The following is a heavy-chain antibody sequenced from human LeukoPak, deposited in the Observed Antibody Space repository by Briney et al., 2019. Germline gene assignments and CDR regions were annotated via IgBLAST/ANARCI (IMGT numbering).Heavy chain of an antibody. Sequence: ASVKVSCKASGYTFTSYGISWVRQAPGQGLEWMGWISAYNSSKNYAQKIQGRVTMTTDTSTSIAYVELRRMRYDDTAVYYCARDGPNDSSGYYYLDWGQGTLVTVS. D-gene: IGHD3-22*01. CDR1: GYTFTSYG. CDR2: ISAYNSSK. CDR3: ARDGPNDSSGYYYLD. J-gene: IGHJ4*02. V-gene: IGHV1-18*01.